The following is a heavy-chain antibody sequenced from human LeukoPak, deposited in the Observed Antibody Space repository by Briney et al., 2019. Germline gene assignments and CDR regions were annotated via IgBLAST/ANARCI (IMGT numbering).Heavy chain of an antibody. J-gene: IGHJ4*02. D-gene: IGHD5-18*01. V-gene: IGHV3-21*01. CDR2: ISSSSSFI. CDR1: GFTFSSYS. CDR3: ARVDSYGQDSFDY. Sequence: PGGSLRLSCAASGFTFSSYSMNWVRQAPGKGLEWVSSISSSSSFIYYADSVKGRFTISRDNAKNSLYLQMNSLRAEDTAVYYCARVDSYGQDSFDYWGQGTLVTVSS.